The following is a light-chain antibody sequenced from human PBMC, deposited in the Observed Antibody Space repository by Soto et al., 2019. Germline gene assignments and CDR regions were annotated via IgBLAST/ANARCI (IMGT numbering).Light chain of an antibody. J-gene: IGLJ3*02. Sequence: QAVVTQPPSMSGAPGQRVTISCTGSSSNIGAGYDVHWYQLLPGTAPKLLIYGNTNRPSGVPDRFSGSKSGTSASLAITGLRAEDEADYYCQSHDSSLNSWGFGGGTKLTVL. CDR3: QSHDSSLNSWG. V-gene: IGLV1-40*01. CDR1: SSNIGAGYD. CDR2: GNT.